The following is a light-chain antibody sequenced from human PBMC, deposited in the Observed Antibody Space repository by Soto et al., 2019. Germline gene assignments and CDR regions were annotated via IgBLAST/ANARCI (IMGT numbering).Light chain of an antibody. J-gene: IGLJ7*01. V-gene: IGLV2-14*01. CDR3: SSYTSSSHLV. CDR1: SSDVGGYNY. Sequence: QSALTQPASVSGSPGQSITISCTGTSSDVGGYNYVSWYQQHPGKAPKLMIYDVSNRPSGVSNRFSGSKSGNTASLTISVLQAEDEADYYCSSYTSSSHLVFGGGTQLTVL. CDR2: DVS.